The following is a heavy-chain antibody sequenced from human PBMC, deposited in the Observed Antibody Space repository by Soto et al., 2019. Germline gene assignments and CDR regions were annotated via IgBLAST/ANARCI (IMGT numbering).Heavy chain of an antibody. Sequence: GGSLRLSCAASGFTFSSYAMSWVRQAPGKGLEWVSAISGSDGSTYYADSVKGRFTISRDNSKNTLYLQMNSLRAEDTAVYYCAKDYDILTGYPYDAFDIWGQGAMVTVSS. CDR2: ISGSDGST. CDR3: AKDYDILTGYPYDAFDI. CDR1: GFTFSSYA. J-gene: IGHJ3*02. D-gene: IGHD3-9*01. V-gene: IGHV3-23*01.